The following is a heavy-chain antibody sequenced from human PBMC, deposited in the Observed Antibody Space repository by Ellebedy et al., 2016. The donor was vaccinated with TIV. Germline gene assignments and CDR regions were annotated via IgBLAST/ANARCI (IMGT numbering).Heavy chain of an antibody. Sequence: ASVKVSCKTSGYIFTAYYIHWARQAPGQGLEWMGWINTDSGGTNFPQKFQGRVTMTRDTSVNTAYMELSRLQSDDTAVYYCARVLRATSGMDVWGQGTTVTVS. CDR2: INTDSGGT. J-gene: IGHJ6*02. CDR1: GYIFTAYY. D-gene: IGHD4/OR15-4a*01. V-gene: IGHV1-2*02. CDR3: ARVLRATSGMDV.